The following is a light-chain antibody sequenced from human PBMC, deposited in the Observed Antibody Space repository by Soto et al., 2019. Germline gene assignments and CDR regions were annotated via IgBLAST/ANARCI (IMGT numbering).Light chain of an antibody. V-gene: IGLV2-14*01. Sequence: QSALAQLASVSGSLGQSITISCTGTSSDVGAYDYVSWYQQHPGKVPKLLIYEVSDRPPGVSDRFSGSKSANTASLTISRLQSEDEADYYCNSYTAFNTRVFGTGTKLTVL. CDR2: EVS. CDR3: NSYTAFNTRV. CDR1: SSDVGAYDY. J-gene: IGLJ1*01.